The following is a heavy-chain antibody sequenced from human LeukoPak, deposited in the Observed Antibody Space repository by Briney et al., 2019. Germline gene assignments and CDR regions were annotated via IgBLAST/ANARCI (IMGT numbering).Heavy chain of an antibody. D-gene: IGHD2-2*01. CDR1: GGSISSYY. CDR2: IYYTGSI. Sequence: PSETLSLTCTLSGGSISSYYWSWIRQPPGKGLEWIGYIYYTGSINYNPSLKSRVTISVDTSKNQFSLKLSSVTAADTAVYYCARFEVVPAAPLNYWGQGTLVTVSS. V-gene: IGHV4-59*01. CDR3: ARFEVVPAAPLNY. J-gene: IGHJ4*02.